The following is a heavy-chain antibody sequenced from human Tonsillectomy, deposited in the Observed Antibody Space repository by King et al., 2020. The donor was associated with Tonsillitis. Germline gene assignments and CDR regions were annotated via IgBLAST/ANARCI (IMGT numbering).Heavy chain of an antibody. Sequence: VQLVESGGGLVQPGGSLRLSCAASGFTFSSFAMSWVRQAPGKGLEWVSAISASGGSTYYADSVQGRFTISRDNPKNTLFLQMNSLRAEDTAVYYCAKDLNSRIAVADNFDYWGQGTLVTVSS. CDR3: AKDLNSRIAVADNFDY. CDR2: ISASGGST. J-gene: IGHJ4*02. CDR1: GFTFSSFA. V-gene: IGHV3-23*04. D-gene: IGHD6-19*01.